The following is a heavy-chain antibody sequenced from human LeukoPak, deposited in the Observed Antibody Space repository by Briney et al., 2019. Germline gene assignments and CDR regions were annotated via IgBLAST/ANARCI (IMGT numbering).Heavy chain of an antibody. D-gene: IGHD2-15*01. CDR2: MSGRGVST. V-gene: IGHV3-23*01. J-gene: IGHJ4*02. CDR3: AKDCNGGNCYIDY. CDR1: GFTFTSYA. Sequence: GGSLRLSCAASGFTFTSYAMSWVRQAPGKGLEWVSGMSGRGVSTYYADSVKGRFTISSDSSKNTLYLQMNSLRAEDTAIYYCAKDCNGGNCYIDYWGQGTLVTVAS.